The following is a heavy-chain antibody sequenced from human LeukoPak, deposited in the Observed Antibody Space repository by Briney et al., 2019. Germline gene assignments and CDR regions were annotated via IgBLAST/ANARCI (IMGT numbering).Heavy chain of an antibody. V-gene: IGHV3-7*01. CDR1: GFTFSSYW. D-gene: IGHD3-10*01. CDR2: IKQDGSEK. Sequence: QSGGSLRLSCAASGFTFSSYWMSWVRQAPGKGLEWVANIKQDGSEKYYVDSVKGRFTISRDNAKNSLYLQMNSLRAEDTAVYYCARDADGAVLLWFGELLAHPYFDYWGQGTLVTVSS. CDR3: ARDADGAVLLWFGELLAHPYFDY. J-gene: IGHJ4*02.